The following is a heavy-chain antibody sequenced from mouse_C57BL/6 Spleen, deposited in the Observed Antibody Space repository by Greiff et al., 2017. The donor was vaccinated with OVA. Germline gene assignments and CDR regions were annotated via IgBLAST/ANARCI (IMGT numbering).Heavy chain of an antibody. CDR3: ARDDGGSYQGYCDV. J-gene: IGHJ1*03. V-gene: IGHV3-5*01. CDR1: GISITTGNYR. CDR2: IYYSGTI. D-gene: IGHD1-1*02. Sequence: VQLQQSGPGLVKPSQTVFLTCTVTGISITTGNYRWSWIRQFPGNKLEWIGYIYYSGTITYNPSLTNRTSITRDTPKNQYFLEMNSMAAEDTATYDGARDDGGSYQGYCDVWGTGTTVTVSS.